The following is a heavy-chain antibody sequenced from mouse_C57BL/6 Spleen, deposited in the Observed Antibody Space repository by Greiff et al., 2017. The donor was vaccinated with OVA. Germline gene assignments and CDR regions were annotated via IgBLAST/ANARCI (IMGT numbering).Heavy chain of an antibody. J-gene: IGHJ2*01. D-gene: IGHD1-1*01. CDR2: IDPSDSYT. Sequence: QVQLQQPGAELVRPGTSVTLSCKASGYTFTSYWMHWVKQRPGQGLEWIGVIDPSDSYTNYNQKFKGKATLTVDTSSSTAYMQLSSLTSEDSAVYYCARKGYYGLDYWGQGTTLTVSS. V-gene: IGHV1-59*01. CDR3: ARKGYYGLDY. CDR1: GYTFTSYW.